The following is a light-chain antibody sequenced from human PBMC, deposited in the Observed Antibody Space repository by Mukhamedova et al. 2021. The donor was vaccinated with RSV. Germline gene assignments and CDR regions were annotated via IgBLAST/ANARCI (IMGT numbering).Light chain of an antibody. CDR2: EVN. CDR3: SSYTSSSNVL. CDR1: SSDVGGYNY. Sequence: GTSSDVGGYNYVSWYQQHPGKAPKLMIYEVNNRPSGVSNRFSGSKSGNTASLTISGLQAEDEADYYCSSYTSSSNVLFDGGTKLTV. V-gene: IGLV2-14*01. J-gene: IGLJ2*01.